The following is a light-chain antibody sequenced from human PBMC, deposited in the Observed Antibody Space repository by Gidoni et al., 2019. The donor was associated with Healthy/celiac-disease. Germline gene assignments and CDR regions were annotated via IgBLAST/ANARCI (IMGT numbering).Light chain of an antibody. CDR3: QAWDSSTPGVV. J-gene: IGLJ2*01. Sequence: SYELTQPPPGPVSPGQTASITCSGDKLGDKYACWYQQKPGPTPVLVIYQDSKRPSGIPERFSGSNSGNTATLTISGTQAMDEADYYCQAWDSSTPGVVFGGGTKLTVL. CDR1: KLGDKY. CDR2: QDS. V-gene: IGLV3-1*01.